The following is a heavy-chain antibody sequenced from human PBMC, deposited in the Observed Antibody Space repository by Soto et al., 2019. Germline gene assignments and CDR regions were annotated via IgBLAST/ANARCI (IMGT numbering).Heavy chain of an antibody. CDR1: GYAFTTYH. CDR3: ARDEVPDVQNDAFDI. CDR2: IDPSDGTT. V-gene: IGHV1-46*04. Sequence: ASVKVSCKASGYAFTTYHMHWVRQAPGQGLEWMGMIDPSDGTTTYAQKLQDRVTMTRDTATSTVYMELSSLRSEDTAVYYCARDEVPDVQNDAFDIWGQGTMVTVSS. J-gene: IGHJ3*02.